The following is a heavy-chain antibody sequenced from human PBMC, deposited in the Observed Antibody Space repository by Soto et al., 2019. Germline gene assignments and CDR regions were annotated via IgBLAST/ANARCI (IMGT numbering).Heavy chain of an antibody. CDR1: RFTFSSYS. CDR2: ISSSSSTI. V-gene: IGHV3-48*01. CDR3: DLYGSGSGYGMDV. Sequence: EVQLMESGGGLVQPGGSLRLSYAASRFTFSSYSMNWVRQAPGKGLEWVSYISSSSSTIYYADSVKGRFTISRDNAKNSLYLQMNSLRAEDTAEYYCDLYGSGSGYGMDVWGQGTTVTVSS. D-gene: IGHD3-10*01. J-gene: IGHJ6*02.